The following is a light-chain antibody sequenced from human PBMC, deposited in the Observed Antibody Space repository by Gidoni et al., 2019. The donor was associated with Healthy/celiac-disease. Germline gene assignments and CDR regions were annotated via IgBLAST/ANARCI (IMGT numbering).Light chain of an antibody. Sequence: DIVMTQSPDSLDVSLGERATINCKSSQSVLYSSNNKNYLAWYQQKPGQPPKLLIYWASTRESGVPDRFSGSGSGTDFTLTISSLQAEDVAVYYCQQYYSTPHTFGQGTKVEIK. CDR3: QQYYSTPHT. J-gene: IGKJ1*01. CDR2: WAS. V-gene: IGKV4-1*01. CDR1: QSVLYSSNNKNY.